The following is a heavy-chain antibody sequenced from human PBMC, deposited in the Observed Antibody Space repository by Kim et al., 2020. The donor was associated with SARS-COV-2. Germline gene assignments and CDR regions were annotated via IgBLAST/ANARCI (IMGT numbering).Heavy chain of an antibody. V-gene: IGHV4-34*01. CDR3: ARGQRSGYCSY. CDR1: GGSFSGYY. CDR2: INHSGST. D-gene: IGHD3-3*01. J-gene: IGHJ4*02. Sequence: SETLSLTCAVYGGSFSGYYWSWIRQPPGKGLEWIGEINHSGSTNYNPSLKSRVTISVDTSKNQFSLKLSSVTAADTAVYYCARGQRSGYCSYWGQGTLVT.